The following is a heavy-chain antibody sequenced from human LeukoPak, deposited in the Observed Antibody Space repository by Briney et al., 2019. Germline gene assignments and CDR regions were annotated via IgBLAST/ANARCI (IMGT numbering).Heavy chain of an antibody. V-gene: IGHV3-33*01. Sequence: PGGSLRLSCAASGFTFSTYGMHWVRQAPGQGLEWVAVIWYDGSIKYYADSVKGRFTISRDNSKNTLNLQMNSLRVEDTAVYYCARAVGPFDFWGQGTIVIVSS. CDR3: ARAVGPFDF. CDR2: IWYDGSIK. J-gene: IGHJ3*01. CDR1: GFTFSTYG.